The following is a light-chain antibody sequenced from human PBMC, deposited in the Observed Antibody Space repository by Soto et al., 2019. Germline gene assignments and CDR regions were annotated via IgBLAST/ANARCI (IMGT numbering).Light chain of an antibody. CDR2: HAS. J-gene: IGKJ1*01. V-gene: IGKV1-5*01. Sequence: IQLTQSPSSLSASVCDRVTITCRPSQGXNTXXAXXQXXXXXAXXVLIYHASNLQSGVPSRFSGSGSGTEFTLTISSLQPDDFATYYCQQYNSYSFGQGTKVDIK. CDR1: QGXNTX. CDR3: QQYNSYS.